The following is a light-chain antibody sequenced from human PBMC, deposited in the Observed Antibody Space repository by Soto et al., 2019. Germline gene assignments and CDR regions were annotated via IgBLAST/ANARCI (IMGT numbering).Light chain of an antibody. Sequence: EIVLTQSPATLSLSPGERATLSCRASQSVSDYLAWYQQKPGQALRLLIYDASNRATGIPARFSGSGSGTDFTLTISSLEPEDFAVYYCQQRSNWPPITFGQGTRLEIK. CDR1: QSVSDY. J-gene: IGKJ5*01. CDR3: QQRSNWPPIT. CDR2: DAS. V-gene: IGKV3-11*01.